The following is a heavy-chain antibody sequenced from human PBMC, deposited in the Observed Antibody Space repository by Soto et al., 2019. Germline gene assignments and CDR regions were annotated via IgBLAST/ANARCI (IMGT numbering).Heavy chain of an antibody. CDR3: ARGYYDILTGYFPFDY. V-gene: IGHV4-4*07. Sequence: QVQLQESGPGLVKPSETLSLTCTVSGGSISSYYWSWIRQPAGKGLEWIGRIYTSGSTNYNPSLKSRVPMSVDTSKNQFSLKLSSVTAADTAVYYCARGYYDILTGYFPFDYWGQGTLVTVSS. D-gene: IGHD3-9*01. CDR2: IYTSGST. CDR1: GGSISSYY. J-gene: IGHJ4*02.